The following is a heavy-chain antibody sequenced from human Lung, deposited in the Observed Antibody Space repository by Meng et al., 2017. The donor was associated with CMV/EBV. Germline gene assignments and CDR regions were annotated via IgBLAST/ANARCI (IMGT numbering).Heavy chain of an antibody. Sequence: SXTLSLXCAVYGGSFSGYYWSWIRQPPGKGLEWIGEINHSGSTNYNPSLKSRVTISVDTSKNQFTLKLSSVTAADTAVYYCARAGRFYGMDVWGQGNPV. V-gene: IGHV4-34*01. D-gene: IGHD3-16*01. J-gene: IGHJ6*02. CDR2: INHSGST. CDR3: ARAGRFYGMDV. CDR1: GGSFSGYY.